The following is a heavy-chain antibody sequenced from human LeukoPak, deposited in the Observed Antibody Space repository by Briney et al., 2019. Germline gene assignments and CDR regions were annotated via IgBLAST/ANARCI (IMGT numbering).Heavy chain of an antibody. CDR3: AREDASMVATVGFDY. Sequence: GGSLRLSCAASGFTLSTHGMHWVRQAPGKGLEWVSFITYDGRNKYYADSLKGRFTISRDNSKNTLYLQMNSLRAEDTAVYYCAREDASMVATVGFDYWGQGTLVTVSS. D-gene: IGHD5-12*01. J-gene: IGHJ4*02. CDR1: GFTLSTHG. CDR2: ITYDGRNK. V-gene: IGHV3-30*02.